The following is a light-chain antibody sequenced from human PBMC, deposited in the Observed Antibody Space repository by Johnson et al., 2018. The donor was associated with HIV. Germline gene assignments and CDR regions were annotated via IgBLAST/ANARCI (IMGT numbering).Light chain of an antibody. CDR1: SSNIGNNY. Sequence: QSVLTQPPSVSAAPGQKVTISCSGSSSNIGNNYVSWYQQVPGTAPKLLIYDNNRRPSGIPDRFSGSKSGTSATLGITGLQTGDEADYYCGTWDNSVSPGGVFGTGTNVIVL. CDR2: DNN. V-gene: IGLV1-51*01. J-gene: IGLJ1*01. CDR3: GTWDNSVSPGGV.